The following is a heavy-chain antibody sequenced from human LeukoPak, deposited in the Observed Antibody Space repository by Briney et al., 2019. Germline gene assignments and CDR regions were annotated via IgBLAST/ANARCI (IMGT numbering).Heavy chain of an antibody. CDR2: ISGSGGST. Sequence: GGSLRLSCAASGFTFSSYNMNWVRQAPGKGLEWVSAISGSGGSTYYADSVKGRFTISRDNSKNTLYLQMNSLRAEDTAVYYCAGNYDFWSGYVKGPDYWGQGTLVTVSS. V-gene: IGHV3-23*01. J-gene: IGHJ4*02. CDR3: AGNYDFWSGYVKGPDY. CDR1: GFTFSSYN. D-gene: IGHD3-3*01.